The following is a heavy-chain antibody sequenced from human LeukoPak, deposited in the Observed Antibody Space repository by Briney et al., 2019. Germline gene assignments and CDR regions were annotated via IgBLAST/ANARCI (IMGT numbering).Heavy chain of an antibody. CDR3: ATVKNVLRFLEWLPFDY. CDR2: IYYSGST. J-gene: IGHJ4*02. CDR1: GGSISSGSYY. D-gene: IGHD3-3*01. Sequence: SETLSLTCTVSGGSISSGSYYWGWIRQPPGKGLEWIGSIYYSGSTYYNPSLKSRVTISVDTSKNQFSLKLSSVTAADTAVYYCATVKNVLRFLEWLPFDYWGQGTLVTVSS. V-gene: IGHV4-39*01.